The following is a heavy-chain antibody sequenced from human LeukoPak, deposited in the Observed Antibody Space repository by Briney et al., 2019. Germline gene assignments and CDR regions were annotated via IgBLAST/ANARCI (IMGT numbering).Heavy chain of an antibody. D-gene: IGHD4/OR15-4a*01. CDR2: SIPIFSRA. CDR3: WRVGPPRGDHYYSNSGAYLPVFEI. J-gene: IGHJ3*02. V-gene: IGHV1-69*13. CDR1: GTTFGLSA. Sequence: SVKVSCKVSGTTFGLSAISWVRQAPGQGLQWMGGSIPIFSRADYEQRFQDRITISWDASTGPDYLELRRLTFDDTAGFYCWRVGPPRGDHYYSNSGAYLPVFEIWGHGTRVIVSS.